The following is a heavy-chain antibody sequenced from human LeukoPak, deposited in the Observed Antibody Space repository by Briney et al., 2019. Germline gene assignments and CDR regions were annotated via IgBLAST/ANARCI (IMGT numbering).Heavy chain of an antibody. V-gene: IGHV4-39*01. Sequence: SETLSLTCSVSGVSIRSSSFYWGWIRQPPGKGLEWIGSIYYSGSTYYRPSLKSRVTMSVDTSKNQFSLRLCSVTAADTAVYYCARGLRWDLTISGTSTFDYWGQGSLVTVSS. CDR1: GVSIRSSSFY. J-gene: IGHJ4*02. CDR2: IYYSGST. D-gene: IGHD1-26*01. CDR3: ARGLRWDLTISGTSTFDY.